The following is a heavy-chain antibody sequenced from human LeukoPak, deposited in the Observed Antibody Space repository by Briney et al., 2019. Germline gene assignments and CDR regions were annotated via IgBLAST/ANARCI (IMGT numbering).Heavy chain of an antibody. D-gene: IGHD4-11*01. V-gene: IGHV4-31*03. CDR1: GGSISSGGYY. Sequence: PSQTLSLTCTVSGGSISSGGYYWSWIRQHPGKGLEWIGYIYYSGSTYYNPSLKSRVTISVDTSKNQFSLKLSSVTAADTAVYYCARSSLQEENWFDPWGQGTLVTVSS. CDR2: IYYSGST. J-gene: IGHJ5*02. CDR3: ARSSLQEENWFDP.